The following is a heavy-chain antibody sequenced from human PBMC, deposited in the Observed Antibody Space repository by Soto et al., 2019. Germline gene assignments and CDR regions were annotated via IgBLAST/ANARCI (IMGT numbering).Heavy chain of an antibody. CDR1: GGTFSSYT. CDR2: IIPILGIA. Sequence: QVQLVQSGAEVKKPGSSVKVSCKASGGTFSSYTISWVRQAPGQGLEWMGRIIPILGIANYAQKFQGRVTITADKSTSTAYMELSGLRSEDTAVYYCASPYSSSSAGLFDYWGQGTLVTVSS. CDR3: ASPYSSSSAGLFDY. J-gene: IGHJ4*02. D-gene: IGHD6-6*01. V-gene: IGHV1-69*02.